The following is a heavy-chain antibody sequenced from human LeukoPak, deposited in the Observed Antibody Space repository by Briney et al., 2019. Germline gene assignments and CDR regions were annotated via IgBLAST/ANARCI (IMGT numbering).Heavy chain of an antibody. D-gene: IGHD3-16*01. CDR2: IKEDGGAK. CDR1: GFTFSWYW. CDR3: APDMGGRHYGMDV. J-gene: IGHJ6*02. Sequence: GGSLRLSCAASGFTFSWYWVSWVRQAPGKGLEWVANIKEDGGAKYYVDSVKGRFTISRDNAKNSLFLQMNSLRAEDTAVYYCAPDMGGRHYGMDVWGQGTTVTVSS. V-gene: IGHV3-7*01.